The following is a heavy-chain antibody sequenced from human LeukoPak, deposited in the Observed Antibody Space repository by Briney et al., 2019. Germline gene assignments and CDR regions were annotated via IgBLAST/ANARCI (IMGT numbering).Heavy chain of an antibody. CDR2: IKQDGSEK. CDR1: GFTFSRYW. J-gene: IGHJ5*01. V-gene: IGHV3-7*01. D-gene: IGHD4-17*01. Sequence: PGGTLRLSCAVSGFTFSRYWMTWVRQAPGAGLEGVANIKQDGSEKNYVDSVKGRFTISRDNAKISLYLQMNSLRGDDTAVYYCARASTVATGWLDSWGQGTLVTVSS. CDR3: ARASTVATGWLDS.